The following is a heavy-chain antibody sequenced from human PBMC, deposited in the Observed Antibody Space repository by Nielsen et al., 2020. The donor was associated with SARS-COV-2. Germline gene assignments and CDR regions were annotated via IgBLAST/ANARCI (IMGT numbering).Heavy chain of an antibody. D-gene: IGHD6-19*01. V-gene: IGHV1-2*06. Sequence: ASVKVSCKASGYTFTGYYMHWVRQAPGQGLEWMGRINPNSGGTNYAQKFQGRVTMTRDTSISTAYMELSSLRSEDTAVYYCARGKAVAGTLDYWGQGTLVTVSS. CDR1: GYTFTGYY. CDR3: ARGKAVAGTLDY. J-gene: IGHJ4*02. CDR2: INPNSGGT.